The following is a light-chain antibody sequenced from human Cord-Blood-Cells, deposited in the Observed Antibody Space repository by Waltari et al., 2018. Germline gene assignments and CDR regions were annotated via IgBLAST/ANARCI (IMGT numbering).Light chain of an antibody. CDR2: EVS. CDR1: SSDVGAYNH. Sequence: QSALTQPPSASGSPGQSVTISCTGPSSDVGAYNHVSWYQQPPGKAPKLMIYEVSKRPSGVPDRFSGSKSGNTASLTVSGLQAEDEADYYCSSYAGSNNYVFGTGTKVTVL. V-gene: IGLV2-8*01. J-gene: IGLJ1*01. CDR3: SSYAGSNNYV.